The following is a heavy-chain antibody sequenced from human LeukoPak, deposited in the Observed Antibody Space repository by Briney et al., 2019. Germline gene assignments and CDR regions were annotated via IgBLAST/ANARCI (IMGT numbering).Heavy chain of an antibody. CDR2: IKSKTDGGTT. CDR3: TTVRFDWNYVWFDP. J-gene: IGHJ5*02. CDR1: GFTFSSYG. D-gene: IGHD1-7*01. V-gene: IGHV3-15*01. Sequence: GGSLRLSCAASGFTFSSYGMHWVRQAPGKGLEWVGRIKSKTDGGTTEHAAPVKGRFTISRDDSKNMLYLQMNSLKTEDTAVYYCTTVRFDWNYVWFDPWGQGTLVTVSS.